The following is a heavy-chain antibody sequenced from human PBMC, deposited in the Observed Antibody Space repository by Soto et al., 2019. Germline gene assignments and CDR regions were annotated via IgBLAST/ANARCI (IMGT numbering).Heavy chain of an antibody. CDR2: IYTSASI. D-gene: IGHD2-2*01. J-gene: IGHJ4*02. CDR3: TILVVPAAPTGF. Sequence: SETLSLTCSVSGADINTYSWTWIRQPAGKGLEWIGRIYTSASINYNPSLRGRVTLSVDTSTNQVSLKLASVTAADTAVYYCTILVVPAAPTGFWGQGTLVTVSS. V-gene: IGHV4-4*07. CDR1: GADINTYS.